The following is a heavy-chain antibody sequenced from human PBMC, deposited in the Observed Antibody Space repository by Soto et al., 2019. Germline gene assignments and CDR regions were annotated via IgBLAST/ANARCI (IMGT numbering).Heavy chain of an antibody. V-gene: IGHV1-46*01. J-gene: IGHJ3*01. CDR3: AADPYYDILTGYF. CDR1: GYTFTSYA. CDR2: INPSGGST. Sequence: ASVKVSCKASGYTFTSYAMHWVRQAPGQGLEWMGIINPSGGSTSYAQKFQERVTITRDMSTSTAYMELSSLRSEDTAVYYCAADPYYDILTGYFWGQGTMVTVSS. D-gene: IGHD3-9*01.